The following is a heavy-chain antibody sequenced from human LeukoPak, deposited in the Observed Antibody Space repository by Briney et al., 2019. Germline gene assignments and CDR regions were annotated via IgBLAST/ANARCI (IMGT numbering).Heavy chain of an antibody. CDR3: VRYFTAVAPTLRLDY. CDR1: GFTFSSYV. J-gene: IGHJ4*02. V-gene: IGHV3-7*03. D-gene: IGHD6-19*01. Sequence: GGSLRLSCAASGFTFSSYVMSWVRQAPGKGLEWVATIKQDGRDKYYVDSVKGRFTISRDDAKNSLYLQMNSLRVEDTAVYHCVRYFTAVAPTLRLDYWGQGTLVTVSS. CDR2: IKQDGRDK.